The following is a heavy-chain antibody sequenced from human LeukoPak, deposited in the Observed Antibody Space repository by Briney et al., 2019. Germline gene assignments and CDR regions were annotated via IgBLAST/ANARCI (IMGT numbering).Heavy chain of an antibody. Sequence: GGALRLSCAASGFPFIAYSMNWGRQVPGEGLEWVASIISGGSFIYYACSLRGRFTISRDNAKNSLYLQMDSLTVEDTAVYYCARAKYCSGAACFSYYYYGMDVWGQGTTVTVSS. CDR3: ARAKYCSGAACFSYYYYGMDV. CDR2: IISGGSFI. J-gene: IGHJ6*02. V-gene: IGHV3-21*01. D-gene: IGHD2-15*01. CDR1: GFPFIAYS.